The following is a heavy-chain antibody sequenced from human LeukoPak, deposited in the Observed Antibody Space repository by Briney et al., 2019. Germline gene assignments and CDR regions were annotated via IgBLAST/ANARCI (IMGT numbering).Heavy chain of an antibody. J-gene: IGHJ4*02. CDR1: GVTINIHW. CDR2: IKEDGGEK. D-gene: IGHD4-11*01. CDR3: ARPRNRVYDY. Sequence: PGGSLKLSCVASGVTINIHWMSWVRQAPGKGLEWVANIKEDGGEKYYVDSVKGRFTVSRDNAKNSLYLQMSSLRAEDTAVYYCARPRNRVYDYWGQGTLVTVSS. V-gene: IGHV3-7*04.